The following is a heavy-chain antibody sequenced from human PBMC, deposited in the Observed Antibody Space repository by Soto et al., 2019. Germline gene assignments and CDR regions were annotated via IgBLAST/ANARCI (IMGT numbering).Heavy chain of an antibody. J-gene: IGHJ4*02. CDR2: IYYSGST. Sequence: QVQLQESGPGLVKPSETLSLTCTVSGGSISSYYWSWIRQPPGKGLEWIGYIYYSGSTNYNPSLTXRVTLSVDTSKNQCSLKLSSVTAADTAVYYCARSWGYYFDYWGQGTLVTVSS. D-gene: IGHD3-16*01. CDR1: GGSISSYY. CDR3: ARSWGYYFDY. V-gene: IGHV4-59*01.